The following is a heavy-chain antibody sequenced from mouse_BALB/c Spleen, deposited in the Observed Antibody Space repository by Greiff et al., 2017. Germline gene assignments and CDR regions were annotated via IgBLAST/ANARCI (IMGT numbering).Heavy chain of an antibody. CDR1: GYTFTDYE. Sequence: QVQLKESGAELVRPGASVTLSCKASGYTFTDYEMHWVKQTPVHGLEWIGAIDPETGGTAYNQKFKGKATLTADKSSSTAYMELRSLTSEDSAVYYCTRPYYYGSSPWFAYWGQGTLVTVSA. V-gene: IGHV1-15*01. D-gene: IGHD1-1*01. CDR3: TRPYYYGSSPWFAY. CDR2: IDPETGGT. J-gene: IGHJ3*01.